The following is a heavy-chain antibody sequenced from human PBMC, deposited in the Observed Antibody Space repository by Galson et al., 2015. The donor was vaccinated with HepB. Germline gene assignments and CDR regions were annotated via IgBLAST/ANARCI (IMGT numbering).Heavy chain of an antibody. Sequence: SVKVSCKASGYTFTSYGISWVRQAPGQGLEWMGWISAYNGNTNYAQKLQGRVTMTTDTSTSTAYMELRSLRSDDTAVYYCARNPKVQYYYDSSGPTNAFDIWGQGTMVTVSS. D-gene: IGHD3-22*01. CDR2: ISAYNGNT. CDR3: ARNPKVQYYYDSSGPTNAFDI. J-gene: IGHJ3*02. V-gene: IGHV1-18*04. CDR1: GYTFTSYG.